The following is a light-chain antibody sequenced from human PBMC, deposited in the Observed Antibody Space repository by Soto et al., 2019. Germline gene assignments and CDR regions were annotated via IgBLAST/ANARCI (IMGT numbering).Light chain of an antibody. CDR2: DIS. Sequence: QSVLTQPRSVSGSPGQSVTISCTGTSSDVGDYKYVSWYRQHPGKAPKLMIYDISERPSGVPDRFSGSKSGNTAPLTISGLQAEDEADYYCCSYAGSYSYVFGTGTKVTVL. CDR1: SSDVGDYKY. CDR3: CSYAGSYSYV. J-gene: IGLJ1*01. V-gene: IGLV2-11*01.